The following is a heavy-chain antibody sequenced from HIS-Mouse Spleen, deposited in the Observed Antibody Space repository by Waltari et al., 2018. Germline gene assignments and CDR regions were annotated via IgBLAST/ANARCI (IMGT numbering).Heavy chain of an antibody. Sequence: QVQLQQWGAGLLKPSETLSLTCAVYGGSFSGYYWSWIPQPPGKGLEWIGEINHSGSTNYNPSLKSRVTISVDTSKNQFSLKLSSVTAADTAVYYCARGRGYCSGGSCYVLEWNYWGQGTLVTVSS. D-gene: IGHD2-15*01. CDR2: INHSGST. CDR3: ARGRGYCSGGSCYVLEWNY. CDR1: GGSFSGYY. V-gene: IGHV4-34*01. J-gene: IGHJ4*02.